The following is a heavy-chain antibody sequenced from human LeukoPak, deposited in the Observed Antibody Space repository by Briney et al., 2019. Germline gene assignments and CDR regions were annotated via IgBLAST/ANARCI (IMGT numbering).Heavy chain of an antibody. CDR2: IWYDGSNK. D-gene: IGHD5-24*01. CDR3: ARDPRDGYTYYFDY. V-gene: IGHV3-33*01. CDR1: GFTFSSYG. J-gene: IGHJ4*02. Sequence: PGGSLRLSCAASGFTFSSYGMHWVRQAPGKGLEWVAVIWYDGSNKYYADSVKGRFTISRDNSKNTLYLQMNSLRAEDTAVYYCARDPRDGYTYYFDYWGQGTLVTVSS.